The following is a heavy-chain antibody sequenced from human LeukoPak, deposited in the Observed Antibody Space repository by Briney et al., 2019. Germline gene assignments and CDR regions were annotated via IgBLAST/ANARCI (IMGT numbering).Heavy chain of an antibody. CDR2: ISSSGRII. J-gene: IGHJ5*02. Sequence: GGSLRLSCAASGFTFSDYYMNWIRQAPGKGLGWVSYISSSGRIIYYAGSVKGRFTISRDNAKNLLYLQMNSLRAEDTAVYYCARVGSTVTSFNGWFDPWGQGTLVTVSS. CDR1: GFTFSDYY. CDR3: ARVGSTVTSFNGWFDP. V-gene: IGHV3-11*04. D-gene: IGHD4-17*01.